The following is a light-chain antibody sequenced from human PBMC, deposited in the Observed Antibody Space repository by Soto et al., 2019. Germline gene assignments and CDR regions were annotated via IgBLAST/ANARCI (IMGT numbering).Light chain of an antibody. Sequence: DIRMTQSPPSLSASVGDRVTITCRASQTIDAWLAWYQQKPGKAPQLLIYDVSSLESGVPSRFSGSGSGTEFTLTISSLQPNDFATYYCQQYSRYPWTFGQGTKVEIK. V-gene: IGKV1-5*01. J-gene: IGKJ1*01. CDR3: QQYSRYPWT. CDR2: DVS. CDR1: QTIDAW.